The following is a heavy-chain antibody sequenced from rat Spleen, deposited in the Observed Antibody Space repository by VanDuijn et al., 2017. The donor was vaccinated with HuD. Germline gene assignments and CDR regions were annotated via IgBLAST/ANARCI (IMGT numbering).Heavy chain of an antibody. V-gene: IGHV5-7*01. CDR1: GFTFSDYN. CDR3: ARPSYGYPFAY. J-gene: IGHJ3*01. CDR2: ITYDGSST. Sequence: EVQLVESGGGLVQPGRSLKLSCAASGFTFSDYNMAWVRQAPKKGLEWVAGITYDGSSTFYRDSVKGRFTISRDNAKNTLYLQMDRLRSEDTATYYCARPSYGYPFAYWGQGTLVTVSS. D-gene: IGHD1-7*01.